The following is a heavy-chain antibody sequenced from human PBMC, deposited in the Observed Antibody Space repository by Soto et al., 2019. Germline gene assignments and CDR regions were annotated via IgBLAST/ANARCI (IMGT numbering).Heavy chain of an antibody. CDR1: GGTFSSYA. V-gene: IGHV1-69*01. D-gene: IGHD2-15*01. CDR2: IIPIVGTA. Sequence: QVQLVQSGAEVKKPGSSVKVSCKASGGTFSSYAISWVRQAPGQGLEWMGGIIPIVGTANYAQKFQGRVTITADESTSTAYMELSRLRSEDTAWYYCATGYCSGGSSCNWFEPWGQGTMVTVSS. CDR3: ATGYCSGGSSCNWFEP. J-gene: IGHJ5*02.